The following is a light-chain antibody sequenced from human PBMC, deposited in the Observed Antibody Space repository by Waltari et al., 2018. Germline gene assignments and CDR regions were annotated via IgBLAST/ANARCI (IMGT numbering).Light chain of an antibody. CDR2: EVS. CDR3: CSYAGSSTFV. Sequence: QSALTQPASVSGSPGKSITISCTGTSVDVGGYNLVSWYQQHPGKAPKLMIYEVSKRPSGVSNRFSGSKSGNTASLTISGLQAEDEADYYCCSYAGSSTFVFGGGTKLTVL. J-gene: IGLJ2*01. CDR1: SVDVGGYNL. V-gene: IGLV2-23*02.